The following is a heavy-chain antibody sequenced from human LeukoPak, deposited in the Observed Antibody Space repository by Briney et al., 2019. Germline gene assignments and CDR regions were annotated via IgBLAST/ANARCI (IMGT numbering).Heavy chain of an antibody. Sequence: PGGSLRLSCAASGFTFSSYSMNWVRQAPGQGLEWVSSISSSSSYIYYADSVKGRFTISRDNAKNSLYLQMNSLRAEDTAVYYCARWAYAIRDKYFDYWGQGTLVTVSS. J-gene: IGHJ4*02. CDR1: GFTFSSYS. CDR2: ISSSSSYI. CDR3: ARWAYAIRDKYFDY. D-gene: IGHD2-8*01. V-gene: IGHV3-21*01.